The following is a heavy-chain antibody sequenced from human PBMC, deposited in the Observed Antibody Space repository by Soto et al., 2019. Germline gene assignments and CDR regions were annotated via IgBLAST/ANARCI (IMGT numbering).Heavy chain of an antibody. J-gene: IGHJ6*02. V-gene: IGHV4-59*07. CDR3: GRGRGSGRSFYYYGMDV. Sequence: SDTLSLTCTVSGASISSYYWSCIRQPPGKVLEWIGDIYYSGNTNYNPPLKKPATISVDTSKNQFSLKLSCVTAADTAVYYCGRGRGSGRSFYYYGMDVCGQGPKVTVYS. CDR2: IYYSGNT. CDR1: GASISSYY. D-gene: IGHD3-10*01.